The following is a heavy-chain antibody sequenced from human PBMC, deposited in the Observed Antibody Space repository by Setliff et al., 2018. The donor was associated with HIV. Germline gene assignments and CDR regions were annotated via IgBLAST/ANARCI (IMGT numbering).Heavy chain of an antibody. D-gene: IGHD2-8*02. CDR1: GFTFSTYG. V-gene: IGHV3-23*01. Sequence: QTGGSLRLSCAASGFTFSTYGMSWVRQAPGKGLEWVSAISGSSNSTYYADSVKGRFTISRDNSKSTLYLQMNSLRAEDTAVYYCAKRSGGGLGGYFDYWGQGTLVTVSS. CDR2: ISGSSNST. CDR3: AKRSGGGLGGYFDY. J-gene: IGHJ4*02.